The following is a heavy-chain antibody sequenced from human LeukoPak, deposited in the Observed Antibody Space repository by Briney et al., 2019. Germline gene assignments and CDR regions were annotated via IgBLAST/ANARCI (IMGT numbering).Heavy chain of an antibody. Sequence: ASVKVSCKASGYTFTSYDINWVRQATGQGLEWMGWMNPNSGNTDCAQKFQGRVTMTRNTSISTAYMELSSLRSEDTAVYYCARGVATDAFDIWGQGTMVTVSS. D-gene: IGHD5-12*01. CDR2: MNPNSGNT. CDR1: GYTFTSYD. V-gene: IGHV1-8*01. CDR3: ARGVATDAFDI. J-gene: IGHJ3*02.